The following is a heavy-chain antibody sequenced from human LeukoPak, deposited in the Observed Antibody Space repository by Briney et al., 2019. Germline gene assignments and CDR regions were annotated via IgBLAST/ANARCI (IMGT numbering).Heavy chain of an antibody. CDR2: INWNGGST. J-gene: IGHJ5*02. D-gene: IGHD6-13*01. CDR3: ARNAVESAAAGTFDWFDH. V-gene: IGHV3-20*04. Sequence: GGSLRLSCAASGFTFHDYGMSWVRQAPGKGLEWVSDINWNGGSTGYADSVKGRFTISRDNAKNSLYLQMNSLRAEDTGLYYCARNAVESAAAGTFDWFDHWGQGTLVTVSS. CDR1: GFTFHDYG.